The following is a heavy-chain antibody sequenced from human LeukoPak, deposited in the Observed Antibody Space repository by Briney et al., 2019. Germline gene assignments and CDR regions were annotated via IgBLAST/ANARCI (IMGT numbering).Heavy chain of an antibody. CDR2: IYYSGST. Sequence: SETLSLTCTVSGGSISSGDYYWSWIRQPPGKGLEWIGYIYYSGSTYYNPSLKSRVTISVDTSKNQFSLKLSSVTAADTAVYYCASYSNYGSSYYFVYWGQGTLVTVSS. D-gene: IGHD4-11*01. CDR1: GGSISSGDYY. CDR3: ASYSNYGSSYYFVY. V-gene: IGHV4-30-4*01. J-gene: IGHJ4*02.